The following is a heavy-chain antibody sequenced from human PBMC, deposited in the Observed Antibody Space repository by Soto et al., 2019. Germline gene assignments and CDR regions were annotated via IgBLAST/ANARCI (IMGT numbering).Heavy chain of an antibody. CDR2: INPNTGGT. CDR3: ARSLSTIGARLDY. CDR1: GYIFTDYY. V-gene: IGHV1-2*02. J-gene: IGHJ4*02. D-gene: IGHD6-6*01. Sequence: QVQLVQSGAEVKKPGASVTVSYEASGYIFTDYYLHWVRQAPGQGLEYMGWINPNTGGTKYAQKFQGRVTMTRGTLLLNWLTSDDTAVYYCARSLSTIGARLDYWGQGTLVTVSS.